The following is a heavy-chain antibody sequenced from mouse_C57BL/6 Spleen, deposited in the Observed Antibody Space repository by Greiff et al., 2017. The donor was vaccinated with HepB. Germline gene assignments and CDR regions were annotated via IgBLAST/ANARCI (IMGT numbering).Heavy chain of an antibody. J-gene: IGHJ4*01. V-gene: IGHV1-15*01. D-gene: IGHD1-1*02. CDR2: IDPDSGGT. Sequence: QVQLKQSGAELVKPGASVTLSCKASGYTFTDYEMHWVKQTPVHGLEWIGDIDPDSGGTYYNQKFKGKATLTADTSSSTAYMQLSSLTSEDSAVYYCTRVVDWAMDYWGQGTSVTVSS. CDR1: GYTFTDYE. CDR3: TRVVDWAMDY.